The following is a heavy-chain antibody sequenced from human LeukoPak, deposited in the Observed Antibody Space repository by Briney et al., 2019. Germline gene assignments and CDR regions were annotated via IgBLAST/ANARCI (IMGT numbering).Heavy chain of an antibody. V-gene: IGHV3-74*01. CDR1: GFTFSSYW. J-gene: IGHJ4*02. CDR2: INSDGSST. CDR3: AREEGNYYGSGSCQKPLDY. D-gene: IGHD3-10*01. Sequence: TGGSLRLSCAASGFTFSSYWMHWVRQAPGKGLVWVSRINSDGSSTSYADSVKGRFTISRDNAKNTLYLQMNSLRAEDTAVYYCAREEGNYYGSGSCQKPLDYWGQGTLVTVSS.